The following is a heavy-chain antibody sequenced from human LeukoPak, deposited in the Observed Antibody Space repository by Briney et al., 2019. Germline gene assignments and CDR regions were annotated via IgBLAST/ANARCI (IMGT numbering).Heavy chain of an antibody. CDR3: AKVGVAGGYYWFDP. CDR2: ITGSGGYT. CDR1: GFTFSSYA. Sequence: AGGSLRLSCAASGFTFSSYAVSWVRQAPGKGLEWVSAITGSGGYTYNADSVKGRFTISRDNSKNTLYLQMNSLRDEDTAVYYCAKVGVAGGYYWFDPWGQGTLVTVSS. J-gene: IGHJ5*02. D-gene: IGHD6-19*01. V-gene: IGHV3-23*01.